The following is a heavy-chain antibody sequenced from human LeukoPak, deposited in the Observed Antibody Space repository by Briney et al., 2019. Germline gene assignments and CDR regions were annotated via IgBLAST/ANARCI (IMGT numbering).Heavy chain of an antibody. V-gene: IGHV3-9*01. D-gene: IGHD3-22*01. CDR2: ISWNSGSI. J-gene: IGHJ4*02. CDR1: GFTFSSYW. Sequence: GGSLRLSCAASGFTFSSYWMSWVRQAPGKGLEWVSGISWNSGSIGYADSVKGRFTISRDNAKNSLYLQMNSLRAEDTALYYCAKDSGYYYDSSGYYFDYWGQGTLVTVSS. CDR3: AKDSGYYYDSSGYYFDY.